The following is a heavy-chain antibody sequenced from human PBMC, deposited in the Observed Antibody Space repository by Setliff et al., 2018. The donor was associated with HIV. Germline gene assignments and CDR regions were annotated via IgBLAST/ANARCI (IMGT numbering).Heavy chain of an antibody. CDR2: IKGDGSEI. CDR1: GFTFSSSW. V-gene: IGHV3-7*03. Sequence: GGSLRLSCAASGFTFSSSWMSWVRQAPGKGLEWVASIKGDGSEIYYVGSVKGRFTISRDNAKNSLYLQMNRLRAEDTAVYYCATDGSALVRWGQGTLVTVSS. CDR3: ATDGSALVR. J-gene: IGHJ4*02. D-gene: IGHD3-10*01.